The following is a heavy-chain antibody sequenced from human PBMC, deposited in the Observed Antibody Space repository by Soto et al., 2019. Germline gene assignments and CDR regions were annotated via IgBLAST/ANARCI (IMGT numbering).Heavy chain of an antibody. Sequence: QVQLVHSGAEVKKPGSSVKVSCRASGGTFSSYAISWVRQAPGQGLEWMGGIIPIFDTTIYAQKFQGRVTITADKSTGTAYMELSSLTSDDTAVYFCARVGWEIPPRFFGMDVWGQGTTVTVSS. CDR1: GGTFSSYA. D-gene: IGHD1-26*01. V-gene: IGHV1-69*06. CDR2: IIPIFDTT. CDR3: ARVGWEIPPRFFGMDV. J-gene: IGHJ6*02.